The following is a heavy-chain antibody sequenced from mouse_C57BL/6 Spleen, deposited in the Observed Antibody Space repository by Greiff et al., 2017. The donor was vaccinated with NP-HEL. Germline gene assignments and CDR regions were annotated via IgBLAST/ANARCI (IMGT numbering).Heavy chain of an antibody. J-gene: IGHJ2*01. CDR2: IDPENGDT. CDR1: GFNIKDDY. Sequence: VQLKQSGAELVRPGASVKLSCTASGFNIKDDYMHWVKQRPEQGLEWIGWIDPENGDTEYASKFQGKATITADTSSNTAYLQRSSLPSEDTAVYYCTTGITTVVGDYWGQGTTLTVSS. D-gene: IGHD1-1*01. CDR3: TTGITTVVGDY. V-gene: IGHV14-4*01.